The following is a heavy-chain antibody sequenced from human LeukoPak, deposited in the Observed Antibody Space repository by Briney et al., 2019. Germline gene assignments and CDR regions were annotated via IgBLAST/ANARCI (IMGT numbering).Heavy chain of an antibody. CDR1: GYTFTSHG. Sequence: ASVKVSCKTSGYTFTSHGISWVRQAPGQGPEWMGWITAYNGNTIYPQKLQGRVTVTTDTSTSTAYMELRSLTSDDTAMYYCARGLGSSWTPSWFDPWGQGTLVTVSS. CDR2: ITAYNGNT. CDR3: ARGLGSSWTPSWFDP. J-gene: IGHJ5*02. D-gene: IGHD6-13*01. V-gene: IGHV1-18*01.